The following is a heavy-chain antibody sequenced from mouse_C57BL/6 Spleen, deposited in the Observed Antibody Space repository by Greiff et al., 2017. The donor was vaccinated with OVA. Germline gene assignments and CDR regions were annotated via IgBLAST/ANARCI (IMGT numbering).Heavy chain of an antibody. CDR2: INPNNGGT. J-gene: IGHJ2*01. CDR3: ARYVYYGNYLSYFDY. CDR1: GYTFTDYY. V-gene: IGHV1-26*01. D-gene: IGHD2-1*01. Sequence: EVQLQQSGPELVKPGASVKISCKASGYTFTDYYMNWVKQSHGKSLEWIGDINPNNGGTSYNQKFKGKATLTVDKSSSTAYMELRSLTSEDSAVYYCARYVYYGNYLSYFDYWGQGTTLTVSS.